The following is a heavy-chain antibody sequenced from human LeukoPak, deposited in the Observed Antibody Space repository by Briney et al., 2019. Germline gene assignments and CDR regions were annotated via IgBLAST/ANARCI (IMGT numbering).Heavy chain of an antibody. J-gene: IGHJ4*02. Sequence: GGSLRLSCAASGFTFSSYAMTWVRQAPGRGLEWVSGIYASGKNTYYADSVKGRFTIYRDNSKNTLYLQMNSLRGEDTAVYYCVRGLRELPYWGQGTLVTVSS. CDR3: VRGLRELPY. CDR1: GFTFSSYA. V-gene: IGHV3-23*01. D-gene: IGHD1-7*01. CDR2: IYASGKNT.